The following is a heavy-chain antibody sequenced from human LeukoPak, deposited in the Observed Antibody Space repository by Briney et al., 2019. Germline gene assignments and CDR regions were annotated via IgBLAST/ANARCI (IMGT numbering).Heavy chain of an antibody. CDR1: GFTVSSNY. Sequence: PGGSLRLSCAASGFTVSSNYMSWVRQAPGKGLEWVGFIRSKAYGGTTEYAASVKGRFTISRDDSKSIAYLQMNSLKTEDTAVYYCTRDLNVGATLDYFDYWGQGTLVTVSS. CDR3: TRDLNVGATLDYFDY. V-gene: IGHV3-49*04. J-gene: IGHJ4*02. D-gene: IGHD1-26*01. CDR2: IRSKAYGGTT.